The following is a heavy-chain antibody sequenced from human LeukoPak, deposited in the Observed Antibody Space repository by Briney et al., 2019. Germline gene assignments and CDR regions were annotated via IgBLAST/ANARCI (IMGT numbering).Heavy chain of an antibody. D-gene: IGHD1-14*01. CDR3: ARDGNPWNLDV. CDR2: IYYSGRT. Sequence: SETLSLTCTVSGRSISPYYWTWIRQSPGKALEWIGYIYYSGRTSYNPSLKSRVTMSVDTSKNQFSLQLSSVTAADTAVYYCARDGNPWNLDVWGRGTLVTVSS. CDR1: GRSISPYY. V-gene: IGHV4-59*01. J-gene: IGHJ2*01.